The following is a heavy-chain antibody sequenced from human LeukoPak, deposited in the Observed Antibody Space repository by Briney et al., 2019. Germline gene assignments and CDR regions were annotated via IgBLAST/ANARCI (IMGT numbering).Heavy chain of an antibody. V-gene: IGHV1-8*01. CDR3: ASTEQQLVPGRDYYYYMDV. Sequence: ASVKVSCKASGYTFTSYDINWVRQATGQGPEWMGWMNPNSGNTDYAQRFQGRVTMTRDTSISTAYMELSRLRSDDTAVYYCASTEQQLVPGRDYYYYMDVWGKGTTVTISS. CDR2: MNPNSGNT. D-gene: IGHD6-13*01. CDR1: GYTFTSYD. J-gene: IGHJ6*03.